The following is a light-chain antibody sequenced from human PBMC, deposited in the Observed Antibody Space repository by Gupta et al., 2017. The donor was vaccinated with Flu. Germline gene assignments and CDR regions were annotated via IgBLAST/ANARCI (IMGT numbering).Light chain of an antibody. CDR1: QSVSSSY. V-gene: IGKV3-20*01. CDR2: GAS. Sequence: EIVLTQSPGTLSLSPGERATLSCRASQSVSSSYLAWYQQKPGQAPRLLIYGASSRATGIPDRFSGSGSGTDFTLTISRLEPEDFAVYYCQQDCSSPLTFGQGTRLEIK. J-gene: IGKJ5*01. CDR3: QQDCSSPLT.